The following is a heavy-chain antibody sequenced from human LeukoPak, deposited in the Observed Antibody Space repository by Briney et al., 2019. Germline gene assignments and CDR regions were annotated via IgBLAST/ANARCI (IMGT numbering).Heavy chain of an antibody. CDR2: IYPGDSDT. V-gene: IGHV5-51*01. CDR3: ARTGYVQLPTYYFDY. J-gene: IGHJ4*02. Sequence: PGESLKISCKGSGYSFTSYWIGWVRQMPGKGLEWMGIIYPGDSDTRYSPSFQGQVTISADKSISTAYLQWSSLKASDTAMYYCARTGYVQLPTYYFDYWGQGTLVTVSS. CDR1: GYSFTSYW. D-gene: IGHD2-2*01.